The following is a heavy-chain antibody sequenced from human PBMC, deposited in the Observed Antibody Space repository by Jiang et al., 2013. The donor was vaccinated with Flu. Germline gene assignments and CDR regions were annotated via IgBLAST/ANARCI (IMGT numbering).Heavy chain of an antibody. CDR2: ISSSSSYI. D-gene: IGHD3-10*01. J-gene: IGHJ4*02. Sequence: ISSSSSYIYYADSVKGRFTISRDNAKNSLYLQMNSLRAEDTAVYYCARDSAHFDYWGQGTLVTVSS. V-gene: IGHV3-21*01. CDR3: ARDSAHFDY.